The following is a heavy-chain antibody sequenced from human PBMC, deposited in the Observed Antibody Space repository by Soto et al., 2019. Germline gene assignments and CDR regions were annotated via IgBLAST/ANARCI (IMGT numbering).Heavy chain of an antibody. CDR1: GFTISTNY. V-gene: IGHV3-66*01. Sequence: PGGSLRLSCAASGFTISTNYMSWVRQAPGKGLEWISITYSGGTTYNADSVKGRFTISTDNSKNTLHLQMNSLRAEDTAVYYCARDLNYWGQGTLVTVSS. CDR2: TYSGGTT. CDR3: ARDLNY. J-gene: IGHJ4*02.